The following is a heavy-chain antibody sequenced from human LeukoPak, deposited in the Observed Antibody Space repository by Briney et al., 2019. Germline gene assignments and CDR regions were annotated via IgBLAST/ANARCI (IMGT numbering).Heavy chain of an antibody. V-gene: IGHV6-1*01. Sequence: SQTLSLTCAISGDSVSSNTAAWYWIRQSPSRGLEWLGRTYYRSKWTYEYAESVRSRITINVDTSKNQFSLHLNSVTPEDTAVYYCARDPSDDQGFNCWGQGTLVTVSS. CDR2: TYYRSKWTY. CDR3: ARDPSDDQGFNC. J-gene: IGHJ4*02. CDR1: GDSVSSNTAA. D-gene: IGHD3-3*01.